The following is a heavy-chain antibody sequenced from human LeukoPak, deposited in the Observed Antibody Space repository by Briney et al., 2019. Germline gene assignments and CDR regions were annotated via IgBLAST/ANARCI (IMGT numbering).Heavy chain of an antibody. J-gene: IGHJ4*02. CDR1: GGTFSVNA. V-gene: IGHV1-69*13. CDR2: ILAVSKVG. D-gene: IGHD4-17*01. Sequence: ASVKVSCKASGGTFSVNAISWVRPAPGQRLEWMGEILAVSKVGNYTQKFQGRLTLTADESTNTTYIEVTSLTSDDTLVYYCARGYVDYVGYFDYWGQGTLVTVSS. CDR3: ARGYVDYVGYFDY.